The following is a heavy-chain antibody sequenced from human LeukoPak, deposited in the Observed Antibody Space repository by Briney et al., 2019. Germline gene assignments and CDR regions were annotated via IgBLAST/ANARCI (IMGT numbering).Heavy chain of an antibody. V-gene: IGHV3-30-3*01. CDR2: ISYDGSNK. CDR3: ARDLTLKYYYYYGMDV. CDR1: GFTFSSYA. J-gene: IGHJ6*02. Sequence: GGSLRLSCAASGFTFSSYAMHWVRQAPGKGLEWVAVISYDGSNKYYADSVKGRFTISRDNSKNTLYLQMNSLRAEDTAVCYCARDLTLKYYYYYGMDVWGQGTTVTVSS. D-gene: IGHD3-16*01.